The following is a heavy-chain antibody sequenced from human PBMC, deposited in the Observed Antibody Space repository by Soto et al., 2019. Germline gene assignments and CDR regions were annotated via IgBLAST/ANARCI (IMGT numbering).Heavy chain of an antibody. D-gene: IGHD1-20*01. CDR3: AIDHGMADLVFYYYYDMDV. J-gene: IGHJ6*02. CDR2: IIPIFGTA. Sequence: QVQLVQSGAEVKKPGSSVKVSCTASGGTFSSYAISWLRQAPGQGLEWMGGIIPIFGTANYAQKFQGRVTITADESTSTAYMELSSLRSEDTAVYYCAIDHGMADLVFYYYYDMDVWGQGTTVTVSS. V-gene: IGHV1-69*01. CDR1: GGTFSSYA.